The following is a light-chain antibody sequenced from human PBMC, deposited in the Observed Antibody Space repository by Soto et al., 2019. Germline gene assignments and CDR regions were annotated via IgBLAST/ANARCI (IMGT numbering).Light chain of an antibody. Sequence: QSALTQPASVSGSLGQSITISCTGTGSDIAGYNYISWYQQLPGKAPKLMIYEVTIRPSGISNRFSGSKSGNTASLTISGVRPEDEADYYCCSYTDIALDVVFGGGTKLTVL. V-gene: IGLV2-14*01. J-gene: IGLJ2*01. CDR2: EVT. CDR3: CSYTDIALDVV. CDR1: GSDIAGYNY.